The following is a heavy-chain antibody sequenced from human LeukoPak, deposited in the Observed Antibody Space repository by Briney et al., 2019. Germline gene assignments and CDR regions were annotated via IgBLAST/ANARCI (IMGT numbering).Heavy chain of an antibody. CDR3: ARETPYHLLRYFDWSPSYYYYYYGMDV. V-gene: IGHV1-69*01. CDR1: GGTFGSYA. CDR2: IIPIFGTA. J-gene: IGHJ6*02. D-gene: IGHD3-9*01. Sequence: GASVKVSCKASGGTFGSYAISWVRQAPGQGLEWMGGIIPIFGTANYAQKFQGRVTITADESTSTAYMELSSLRSEDTAVYYCARETPYHLLRYFDWSPSYYYYYYGMDVWGQGTTVTVSS.